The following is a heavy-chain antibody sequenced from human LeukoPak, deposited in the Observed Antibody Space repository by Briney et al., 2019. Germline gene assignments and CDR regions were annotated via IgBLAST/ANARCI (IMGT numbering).Heavy chain of an antibody. J-gene: IGHJ4*02. Sequence: GGSLRLSCAASGFTFSDYAMSWVRQAPGKGLEWVSTISGSSGSTYFADSVKGRFAISRGNCKNTLYLQMNSLSAEDTAVYFCAKEKVATILYDYWGQGTLVTVSS. D-gene: IGHD5-12*01. CDR1: GFTFSDYA. CDR3: AKEKVATILYDY. CDR2: ISGSSGST. V-gene: IGHV3-23*01.